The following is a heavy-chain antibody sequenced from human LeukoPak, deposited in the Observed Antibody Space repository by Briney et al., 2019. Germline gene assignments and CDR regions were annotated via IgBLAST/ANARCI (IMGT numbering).Heavy chain of an antibody. CDR3: ARDDDYDILTGYSNWFDP. V-gene: IGHV1-2*02. J-gene: IGHJ5*02. Sequence: ASVKVSCKASGYTFTGYYMHWVRQATGQGLEWMGWMNPNSGNTGYAQKFQGRVTMTRDTSISTAYMELSRLRSDDTAVYYCARDDDYDILTGYSNWFDPWGQGTLVTVSS. CDR1: GYTFTGYY. CDR2: MNPNSGNT. D-gene: IGHD3-9*01.